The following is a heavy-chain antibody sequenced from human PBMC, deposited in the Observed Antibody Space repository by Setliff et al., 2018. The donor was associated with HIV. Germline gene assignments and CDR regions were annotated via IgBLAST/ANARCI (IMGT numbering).Heavy chain of an antibody. V-gene: IGHV1-46*01. CDR3: SRSSPLYGRTFDVLDI. D-gene: IGHD6-6*01. J-gene: IGHJ3*02. CDR2: INPTGGST. Sequence: ASVKVSCKASGFTSDYMHWVRQAPGQGLQWMGVINPTGGSTFYAQTFEGRAIMTRDTSTRTVYMEPKSLRADDTAAYYCSRSSPLYGRTFDVLDIWGKGTLVTVS. CDR1: GFTSDY.